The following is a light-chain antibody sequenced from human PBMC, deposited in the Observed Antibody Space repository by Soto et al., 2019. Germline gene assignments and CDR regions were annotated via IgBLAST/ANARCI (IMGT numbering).Light chain of an antibody. CDR3: QQYNDWPRT. CDR1: QSVGTY. J-gene: IGKJ1*01. Sequence: EIVMTQSPATLSVSPGERATLSCRASQSVGTYLAWYQQKPGQAPRLLIYGASTRAAGISPRFSGGGSGTEFTRTISSLQSEDFAVYDCQQYNDWPRTFGQGTKVGIK. V-gene: IGKV3-15*01. CDR2: GAS.